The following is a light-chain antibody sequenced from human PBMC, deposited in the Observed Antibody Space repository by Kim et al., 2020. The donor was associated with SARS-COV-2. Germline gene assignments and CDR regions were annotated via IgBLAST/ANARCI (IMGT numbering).Light chain of an antibody. CDR3: QSADSSGTYVL. CDR2: KDT. CDR1: ELPNQY. J-gene: IGLJ2*01. V-gene: IGLV3-25*03. Sequence: TGPTAKNTGSAGELPNQYAYWYQQKPGQARVLVIYKDTERPSGIPERFSGSSSGTTVTLTISGVQAEDEADYYCQSADSSGTYVLFGGGTQLTVL.